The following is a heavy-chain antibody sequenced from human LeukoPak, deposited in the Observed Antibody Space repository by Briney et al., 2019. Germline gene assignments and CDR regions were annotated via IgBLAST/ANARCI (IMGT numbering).Heavy chain of an antibody. CDR1: GFTVSSSY. CDR2: IYSGGGT. V-gene: IGHV3-66*01. Sequence: GGSLRLSCAASGFTVSSSYMNWARQAPGKGLEWVSLIYSGGGTYYADSVKGRFTISRDNAKNSLYLQMNSLRDEDTAVYYCARGEDYWGQGTLVTVSS. J-gene: IGHJ4*02. CDR3: ARGEDY.